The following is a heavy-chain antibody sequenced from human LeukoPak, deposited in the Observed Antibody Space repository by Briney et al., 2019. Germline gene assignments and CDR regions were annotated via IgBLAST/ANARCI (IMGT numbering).Heavy chain of an antibody. D-gene: IGHD5-12*01. CDR1: GGSISSSSYY. J-gene: IGHJ5*02. V-gene: IGHV4-39*01. CDR2: IYYSGST. CDR3: ARQGGYSGYDPNRSFDP. Sequence: NPSETLSLTCTVSGGSISSSSYYWGWIRQPPGKGLEWIGSIYYSGSTYYNPSLKSRVTISVDTSKNQFSLKLSSVTAADTAVYYCARQGGYSGYDPNRSFDPWGQGTLVTVSS.